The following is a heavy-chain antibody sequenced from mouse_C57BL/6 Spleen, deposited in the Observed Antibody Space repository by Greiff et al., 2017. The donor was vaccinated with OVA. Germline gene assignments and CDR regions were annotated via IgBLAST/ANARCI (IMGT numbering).Heavy chain of an antibody. V-gene: IGHV3-6*01. CDR1: GYSITSGYY. Sequence: EVKLMESGPGLVKPSQSLSLTCSVTGYSITSGYYWNWIRQFPGNKLEWMGYISYDGSNNYNPSLKNRISITRDTSKNQFFLKLNSVTTEDTATYYCASSSYDYAMDYWGQGTSVTVSS. J-gene: IGHJ4*01. D-gene: IGHD1-1*01. CDR3: ASSSYDYAMDY. CDR2: ISYDGSN.